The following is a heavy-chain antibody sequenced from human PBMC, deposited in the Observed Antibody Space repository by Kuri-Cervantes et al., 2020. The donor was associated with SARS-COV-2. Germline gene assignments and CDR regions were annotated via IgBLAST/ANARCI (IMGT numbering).Heavy chain of an antibody. CDR3: AIHNSSPADYYYYYMDV. CDR1: GYSFTELS. Sequence: SVKVSCKVSGYSFTELSIHWVRQAPGKGLEWMGGIIPIFGTANYAQKFQGRVTITADESTSTAYMELSSLRSEDTAVYYCAIHNSSPADYYYYYMDVWGKGTTVTVSS. V-gene: IGHV1-69*13. J-gene: IGHJ6*03. D-gene: IGHD6-13*01. CDR2: IIPIFGTA.